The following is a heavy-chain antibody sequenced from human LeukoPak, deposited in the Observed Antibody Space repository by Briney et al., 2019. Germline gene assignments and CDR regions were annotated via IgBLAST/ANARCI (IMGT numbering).Heavy chain of an antibody. Sequence: PGGSLRLSCAASGFTFSSYWMSWVRQAPGKGLEWVANIKQDGSEKYYVDSVKGRFTISKDNAKNSLYLQMNSLRAEDAAVYYCARDLAKDAFDIWGQGTMVTASS. CDR3: ARDLAKDAFDI. CDR2: IKQDGSEK. D-gene: IGHD3-16*01. V-gene: IGHV3-7*01. J-gene: IGHJ3*02. CDR1: GFTFSSYW.